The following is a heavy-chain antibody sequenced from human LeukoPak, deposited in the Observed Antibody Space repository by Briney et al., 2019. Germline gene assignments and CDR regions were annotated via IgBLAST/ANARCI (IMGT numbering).Heavy chain of an antibody. D-gene: IGHD6-19*01. Sequence: SETLSLTCTVSGGSISSYYWSWIRQPPGKGLEWIGYIYYSGSTNYNPSLKSRVTISVDTSKNQFSLKLSSVTAADTAVYYCARLDSSGWYLGRLDVWGQGTTVTVSS. V-gene: IGHV4-59*08. CDR1: GGSISSYY. CDR2: IYYSGST. CDR3: ARLDSSGWYLGRLDV. J-gene: IGHJ6*02.